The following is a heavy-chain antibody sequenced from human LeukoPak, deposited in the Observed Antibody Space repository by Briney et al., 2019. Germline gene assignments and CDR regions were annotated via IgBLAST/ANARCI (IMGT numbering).Heavy chain of an antibody. J-gene: IGHJ4*02. V-gene: IGHV1-18*01. CDR1: GYTFTSYG. D-gene: IGHD3-10*01. CDR2: ISAYNGNT. Sequence: ASVKVSCKASGYTFTSYGISWVRQAPGQGLEWMGWISAYNGNTNYAQKLQGRVTMTTDTSTSTAYMELSSLRSEDTAVYYCAREARVRGVISQGPRHFDYWGQGTLVTVSS. CDR3: AREARVRGVISQGPRHFDY.